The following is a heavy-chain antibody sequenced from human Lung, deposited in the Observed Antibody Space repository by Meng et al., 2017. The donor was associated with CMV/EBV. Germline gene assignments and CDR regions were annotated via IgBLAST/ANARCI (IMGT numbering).Heavy chain of an antibody. Sequence: QPQLVQSGAEVEKLGASVKVACKASGYSFSTFGISWVRQVPGQRLEWVGWSSTRYGQTRYAQNLQGRVILSTDTSTNTAYMTLRDLTFDDTAVYFCARESERFGELYDYWGQGTLVTVSS. D-gene: IGHD3-10*01. CDR2: SSTRYGQT. J-gene: IGHJ4*02. V-gene: IGHV1-18*01. CDR3: ARESERFGELYDY. CDR1: GYSFSTFG.